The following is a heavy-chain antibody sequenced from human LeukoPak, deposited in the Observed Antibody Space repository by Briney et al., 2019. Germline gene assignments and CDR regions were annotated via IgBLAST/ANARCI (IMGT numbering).Heavy chain of an antibody. CDR1: GDSMSSGGYC. V-gene: IGHV4-31*03. CDR2: VSHTGST. J-gene: IGHJ6*03. CDR3: ARDFTRYYYLDV. Sequence: SETLYLTCTVSGDSMSSGGYCWSWIRQHPGKGLEYIGYVSHTGSTYYNPSLKSRLTISVDTSKNQFSLKLSSVTAADTAVYYCARDFTRYYYLDVWGKGTTVTVSS.